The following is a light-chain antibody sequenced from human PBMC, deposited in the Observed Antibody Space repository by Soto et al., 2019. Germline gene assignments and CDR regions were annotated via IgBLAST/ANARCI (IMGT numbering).Light chain of an antibody. J-gene: IGKJ1*01. V-gene: IGKV3-15*01. CDR2: DAS. CDR3: QQYGSSSWT. CDR1: QSVSSN. Sequence: EIVMTHSPATLSVSPGERATLSCRASQSVSSNLAWYQQKPGQAPRLLIYDASTRATGTPARISGSGSGTDFTLTISRLEPEDFAVYYCQQYGSSSWTFGQGTKVDIK.